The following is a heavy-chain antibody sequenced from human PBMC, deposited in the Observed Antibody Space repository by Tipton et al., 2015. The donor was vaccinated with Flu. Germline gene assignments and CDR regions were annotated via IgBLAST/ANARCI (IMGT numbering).Heavy chain of an antibody. D-gene: IGHD6-6*01. Sequence: TLSLTCTVSGGSISSYYWSWIRQPPGKGLEWIGYIYYSGSTNYNPSLKRRVTISVGTSKNQFSLKLSSVTAADTAVYYCARQTSIAARPEFDYWGQGTLVTVSS. J-gene: IGHJ4*02. V-gene: IGHV4-59*08. CDR3: ARQTSIAARPEFDY. CDR1: GGSISSYY. CDR2: IYYSGST.